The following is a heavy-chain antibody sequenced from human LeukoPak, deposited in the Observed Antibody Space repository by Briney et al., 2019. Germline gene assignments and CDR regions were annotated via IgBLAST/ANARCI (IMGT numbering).Heavy chain of an antibody. CDR3: ARKGGGQLVNTRRWFDP. CDR1: GGSLSGFY. J-gene: IGHJ5*02. D-gene: IGHD6-13*01. Sequence: SETLSLTCAVNGGSLSGFYWSWIRQPPGKGLEWIGEINHSGSSHFNPSLKSRVTISVDTSKNHFSLKLNSVTAADTAVYYCARKGGGQLVNTRRWFDPWGQGTLVTVSS. CDR2: INHSGSS. V-gene: IGHV4-34*01.